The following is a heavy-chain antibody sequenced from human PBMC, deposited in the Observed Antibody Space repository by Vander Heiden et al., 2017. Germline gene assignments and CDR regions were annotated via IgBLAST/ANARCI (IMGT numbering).Heavy chain of an antibody. V-gene: IGHV2-5*02. CDR3: AHSIDYYDSSGYYSLFDY. CDR1: GFSLSTSGVG. CDR2: IYWDDDK. Sequence: QITLKESGPTLVKPTQTLTLTCTFSGFSLSTSGVGVGWIRQPPGKALEWLALIYWDDDKRYRTSLKSRLTITKDTSKNQVVRTMTNMDTVETATYYCAHSIDYYDSSGYYSLFDYWGQGTMVTVYS. J-gene: IGHJ4*02. D-gene: IGHD3-22*01.